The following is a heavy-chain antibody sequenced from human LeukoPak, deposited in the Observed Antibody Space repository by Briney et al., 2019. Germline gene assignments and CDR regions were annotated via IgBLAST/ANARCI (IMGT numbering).Heavy chain of an antibody. CDR3: ARGQRGSYYYYYMDV. Sequence: SETLSLTCTDPGGSISSYFWSWIPQPAGKGLEWIGRIYTSGSTNYNPSLKSRVTMSVDTSKNQFSLKLTSVTAADTAVYYCARGQRGSYYYYYMDVWGKGTTVTVSS. J-gene: IGHJ6*03. V-gene: IGHV4-4*07. CDR1: GGSISSYF. CDR2: IYTSGST.